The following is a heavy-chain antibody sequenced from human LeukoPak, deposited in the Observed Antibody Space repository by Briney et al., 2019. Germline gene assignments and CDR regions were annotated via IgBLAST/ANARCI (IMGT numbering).Heavy chain of an antibody. D-gene: IGHD3-22*01. CDR3: ARGEGYYYDSSGSLG. V-gene: IGHV3-7*04. Sequence: GGSLRLSCAASGFTFSSYWMSWVRQAPGKGLEWVANIKQDGSETYYVDSVKGRFTISRDNAKNSLYLQMNSLRAEDTAVYYCARGEGYYYDSSGSLGWGQGTLVTVSS. CDR1: GFTFSSYW. J-gene: IGHJ4*02. CDR2: IKQDGSET.